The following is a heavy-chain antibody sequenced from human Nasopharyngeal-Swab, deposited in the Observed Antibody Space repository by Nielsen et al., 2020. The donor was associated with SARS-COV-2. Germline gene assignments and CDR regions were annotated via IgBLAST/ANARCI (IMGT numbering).Heavy chain of an antibody. CDR1: GFTFSTYA. Sequence: GESLKISCEASGFTFSTYAMSWVRQAPGRRLEWVSGIINSGGSTEYADSVKGRVTISRDNSRNTLFLQMNSLSAEDTAVYYCAKAHGNSWYSSLDYWGQGTLVTVSS. CDR2: IINSGGST. V-gene: IGHV3-23*01. D-gene: IGHD6-13*01. J-gene: IGHJ4*02. CDR3: AKAHGNSWYSSLDY.